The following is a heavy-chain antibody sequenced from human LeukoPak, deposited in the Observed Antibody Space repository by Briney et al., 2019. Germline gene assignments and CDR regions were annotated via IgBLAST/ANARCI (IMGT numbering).Heavy chain of an antibody. V-gene: IGHV4-59*01. CDR2: IYYSGST. CDR3: ARDTAVAGYDY. CDR1: GGSISSYY. D-gene: IGHD6-19*01. J-gene: IGHJ4*02. Sequence: SESLSLTCTVSGGSISSYYWSWIRQPPGKGLEWVGYIYYSGSTNYNPSLKSRVPISVDTSKNQFSLKLSSVTAADSAVYYCARDTAVAGYDYWGQGTLVTVSS.